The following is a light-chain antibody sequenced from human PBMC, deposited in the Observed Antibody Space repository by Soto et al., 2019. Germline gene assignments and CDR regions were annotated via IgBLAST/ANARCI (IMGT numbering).Light chain of an antibody. CDR3: SSYAGSNNLKV. CDR1: SSDVGGYNY. Sequence: QSVLTQPPSGSGLPAESVTISRTGTSSDVGGYNYVSWYQQHPGKAPKLMIYEVSKRPSGVPDRFSGSKSGNTASLTVSGLQAEDEADYYCSSYAGSNNLKVFGTGTKVTVL. J-gene: IGLJ1*01. V-gene: IGLV2-8*01. CDR2: EVS.